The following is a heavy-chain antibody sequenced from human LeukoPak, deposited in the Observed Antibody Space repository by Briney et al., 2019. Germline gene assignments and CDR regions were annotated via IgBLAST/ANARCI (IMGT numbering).Heavy chain of an antibody. Sequence: SGGSLRLSCAASGFTFSSYAMHWVRQAPGKGLEYVSTISINGGSTYYANSVKGRFTISRDNSKNTLYLQMGSLRAEDMAVYYCARGAYYDILTGNHLDYWGQGTLVTVSS. CDR2: ISINGGST. CDR1: GFTFSSYA. D-gene: IGHD3-9*01. V-gene: IGHV3-64*01. J-gene: IGHJ4*02. CDR3: ARGAYYDILTGNHLDY.